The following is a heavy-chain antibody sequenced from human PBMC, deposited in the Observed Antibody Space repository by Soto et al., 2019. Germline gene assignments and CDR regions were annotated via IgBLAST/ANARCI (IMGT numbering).Heavy chain of an antibody. V-gene: IGHV3-23*01. Sequence: EVQLLDSGGGLVQPGGSLRLSCAASGFTFSRYAMSWVRQAPGKXXXWVSAISGSGGSTYYADSVKGRXTISRXXXXXXXXXXXXXXRAEDTAVYYCAKNNLFGSGTKDYWGPGTLVTVSS. CDR2: ISGSGGST. CDR1: GFTFSRYA. D-gene: IGHD3-10*01. J-gene: IGHJ4*02. CDR3: AKNNLFGSGTKDY.